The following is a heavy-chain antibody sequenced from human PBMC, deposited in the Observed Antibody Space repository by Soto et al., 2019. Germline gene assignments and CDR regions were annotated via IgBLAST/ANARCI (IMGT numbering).Heavy chain of an antibody. CDR1: GYSFAGYW. CDR3: ARQIYDSDTGPNFQYYFDS. J-gene: IGHJ4*02. CDR2: IDPSDSQT. D-gene: IGHD3-22*01. Sequence: PGGSLKISCKGSGYSFAGYWITWVRQKPGKGLEWMGRIDPSDSQTYYSPSFRGHVTTSVTKSITTVFLQWSSLRASDTAMYYCARQIYDSDTGPNFQYYFDSWGQGTPVTVSS. V-gene: IGHV5-10-1*01.